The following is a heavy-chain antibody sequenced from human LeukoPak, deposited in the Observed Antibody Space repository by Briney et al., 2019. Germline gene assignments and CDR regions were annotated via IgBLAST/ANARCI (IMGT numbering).Heavy chain of an antibody. CDR3: AKEGSGWSQFDY. CDR2: ISGSGGST. CDR1: GFTFSSYW. Sequence: GGSLRLSCAASGFTFSSYWMSWVRQAPGKGLEWVSVISGSGGSTYYADSVKGRFTISRDNSKSTLYLQMNSLRAEDTAVYYCAKEGSGWSQFDYWGQGTLVTVSS. J-gene: IGHJ4*02. V-gene: IGHV3-23*01. D-gene: IGHD6-19*01.